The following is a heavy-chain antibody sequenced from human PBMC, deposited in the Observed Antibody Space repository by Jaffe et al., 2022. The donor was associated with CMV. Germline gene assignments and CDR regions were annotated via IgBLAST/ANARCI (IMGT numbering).Heavy chain of an antibody. CDR2: ISGSGGST. Sequence: EVQLLESGGGLVQPGGSLRLSCAASGFTFSSYAMSWVRQAPGKGLEWVSAISGSGGSTYYADSVKGRFTISRDNSKNTLYLQMNSLRAEDTAVYYCAKDLPTVTTRTDAFDIWGQGTMVTVSS. CDR3: AKDLPTVTTRTDAFDI. CDR1: GFTFSSYA. J-gene: IGHJ3*02. V-gene: IGHV3-23*01. D-gene: IGHD4-17*01.